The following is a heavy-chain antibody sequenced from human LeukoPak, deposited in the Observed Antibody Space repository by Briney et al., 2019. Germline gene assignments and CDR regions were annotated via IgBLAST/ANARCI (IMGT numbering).Heavy chain of an antibody. Sequence: GGSLRLSCAASGFTFSTYWMSWVRQAPGKELEWVANIKQDGSEKYYVDSVKGRFTISRDNAKNSLYLQMNSLRAEDTAVYYCARTYCGGDTYACAFDIWGQGTMVTVSS. CDR2: IKQDGSEK. J-gene: IGHJ3*02. D-gene: IGHD2-21*02. CDR3: ARTYCGGDTYACAFDI. V-gene: IGHV3-7*01. CDR1: GFTFSTYW.